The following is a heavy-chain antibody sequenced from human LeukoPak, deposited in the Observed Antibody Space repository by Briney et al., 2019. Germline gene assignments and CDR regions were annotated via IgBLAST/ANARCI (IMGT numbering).Heavy chain of an antibody. CDR3: ARGATYYYDSSGYYLDAFDI. D-gene: IGHD3-22*01. CDR2: MNPNSGNT. J-gene: IGHJ3*02. V-gene: IGHV1-8*01. Sequence: ASVKVSCKASGYTFTSYDINWVRQATGQGLEWMGWMNPNSGNTGYAQKFQGRVTMTRNTSISTAYMELSSLRSEDTAVYYCARGATYYYDSSGYYLDAFDIWGQGTMVTVSS. CDR1: GYTFTSYD.